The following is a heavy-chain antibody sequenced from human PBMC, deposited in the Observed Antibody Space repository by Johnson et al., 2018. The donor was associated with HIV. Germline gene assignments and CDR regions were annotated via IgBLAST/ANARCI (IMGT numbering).Heavy chain of an antibody. V-gene: IGHV3-53*01. CDR1: GFTVSSNY. CDR3: ARTNSGSYYHPGAFDI. CDR2: IYSGGTT. J-gene: IGHJ3*02. Sequence: VHLVESGGGVVRPGGSLRLSCAASGFTVSSNYMSWVRQAPGKGLEWVSVIYSGGTTYYADSVKGRFTISRDNSKNTLYLQMNSLRAEDTAVYYCARTNSGSYYHPGAFDIWGQGTMVTVSS. D-gene: IGHD3-10*01.